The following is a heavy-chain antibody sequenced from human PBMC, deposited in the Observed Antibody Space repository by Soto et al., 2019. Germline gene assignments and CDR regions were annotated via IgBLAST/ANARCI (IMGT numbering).Heavy chain of an antibody. D-gene: IGHD6-13*01. Sequence: PGESLKISCKGSGFSFTSYWIGWVRQMPGKGLEWMGIIYPGASDTRYSPSFQGQVTISADKSISTAYLQWSSLKASDTAMYYCARVIAAAGTRFYYYYYGMDVWGQGTTVTVSS. V-gene: IGHV5-51*01. J-gene: IGHJ6*02. CDR2: IYPGASDT. CDR3: ARVIAAAGTRFYYYYYGMDV. CDR1: GFSFTSYW.